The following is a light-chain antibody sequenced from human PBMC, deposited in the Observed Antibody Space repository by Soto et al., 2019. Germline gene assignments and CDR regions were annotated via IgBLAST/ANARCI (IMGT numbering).Light chain of an antibody. CDR3: HQNYSTPLT. CDR1: QSISSY. Sequence: DIQMTQSPSSLSASVGDRVTITCRASQSISSYLNWYQQKPGKAPNLLIYAASSLQSGVPSRFSGSGSGTDFTLTISCLQPEDFATYYCHQNYSTPLTFGGGTKVEIK. CDR2: AAS. J-gene: IGKJ4*01. V-gene: IGKV1-39*01.